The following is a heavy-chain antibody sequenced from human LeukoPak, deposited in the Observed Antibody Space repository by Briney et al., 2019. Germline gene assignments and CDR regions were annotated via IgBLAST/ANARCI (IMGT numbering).Heavy chain of an antibody. CDR1: GGSISSYY. CDR3: ARSRYCTNGVCYAPLDY. CDR2: IYYSGST. J-gene: IGHJ4*02. D-gene: IGHD2-8*01. V-gene: IGHV4-59*01. Sequence: SETLSLTCTVSGGSISSYYWSWIRQPPGKGLEWIGYIYYSGSTNYNPSLKSRVTISVDTSKNQFSLKLSSVTAADTAVYYCARSRYCTNGVCYAPLDYWGQGTLVTVSS.